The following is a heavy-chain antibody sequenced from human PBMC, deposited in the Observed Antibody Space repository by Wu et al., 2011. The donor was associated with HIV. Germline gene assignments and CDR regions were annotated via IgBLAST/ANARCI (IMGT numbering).Heavy chain of an antibody. V-gene: IGHV1-18*01. CDR3: ARGPWIGATQNDAFDI. Sequence: QVQLVQSGAEVKRPGASVKVSCKTSGYTFTTYGVSWVRQAPGQGLEWMGWISAYNGDTNYAQKLQGRVTMTTDTSTSTAYMELRSLRSDDTAVYFCARGPWIGATQNDAFDIWGQGTMVTVSS. CDR2: ISAYNGDT. D-gene: IGHD1-26*01. J-gene: IGHJ3*02. CDR1: GYTFTTYG.